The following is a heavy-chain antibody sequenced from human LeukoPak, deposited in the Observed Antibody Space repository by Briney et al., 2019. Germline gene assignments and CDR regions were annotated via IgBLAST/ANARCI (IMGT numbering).Heavy chain of an antibody. CDR3: ARRGSGDAFDF. Sequence: GESLKISCEGSGFSFTTSWIGWVRQMPGKGLEWMGLIYPGKSDTKYSPSFQGQVTISADRSISTAYLQWSSLKASDSAMFYCARRGSGDAFDFWGQGTMATVSS. CDR2: IYPGKSDT. D-gene: IGHD1-26*01. V-gene: IGHV5-51*01. J-gene: IGHJ3*01. CDR1: GFSFTTSW.